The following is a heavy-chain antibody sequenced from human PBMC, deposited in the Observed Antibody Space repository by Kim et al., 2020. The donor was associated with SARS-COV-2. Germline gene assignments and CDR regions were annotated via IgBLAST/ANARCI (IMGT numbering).Heavy chain of an antibody. CDR1: GGSFSGYY. V-gene: IGHV4-34*01. Sequence: SETLSLTCAVYGGSFSGYYWSWIRQPPGKGLEWIGEINHSGSTNYNPSLKSRVTISVDTSKNQFSLKLSSVTAADTAVYYCARAPGIAAAGRADRTDYWGQGTLVTVSS. J-gene: IGHJ4*02. CDR2: INHSGST. CDR3: ARAPGIAAAGRADRTDY. D-gene: IGHD6-13*01.